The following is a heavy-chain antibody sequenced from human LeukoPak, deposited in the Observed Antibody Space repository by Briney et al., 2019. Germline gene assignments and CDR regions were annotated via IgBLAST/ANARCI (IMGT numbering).Heavy chain of an antibody. CDR3: ARAPPVVRGWFDP. Sequence: GGSLRLSCAASGFTFSSYWMHWVRQAPGKGLVWVSRINSDGSSTSYADSVKGRFTISRDNAKNMLYLQMNSLRAEDTAVYYCARAPPVVRGWFDPWGQGTLVTVSS. D-gene: IGHD3-10*01. V-gene: IGHV3-74*01. CDR1: GFTFSSYW. J-gene: IGHJ5*02. CDR2: INSDGSST.